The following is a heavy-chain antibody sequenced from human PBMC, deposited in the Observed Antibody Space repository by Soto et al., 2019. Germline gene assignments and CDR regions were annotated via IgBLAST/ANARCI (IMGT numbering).Heavy chain of an antibody. CDR1: GFTFRIYA. Sequence: EVQLLESGGGVTQPGGSLRLSCADSGFTFRIYAMSWVRQAPGKGLEWVSTISGNGGTSYADFARGRFTISRDNAKNTLYLQMNSLRAEETAVYYCAKDAPGRGWLSDYWGQGTRVTVSS. D-gene: IGHD3-22*01. CDR2: ISGNGGT. J-gene: IGHJ4*02. V-gene: IGHV3-23*01. CDR3: AKDAPGRGWLSDY.